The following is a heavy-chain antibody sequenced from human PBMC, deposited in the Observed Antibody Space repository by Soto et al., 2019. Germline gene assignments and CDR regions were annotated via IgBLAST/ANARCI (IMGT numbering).Heavy chain of an antibody. CDR2: IIPVFDKA. D-gene: IGHD3-16*01. CDR3: ARLRRDWGDAFDL. V-gene: IGHV1-69*01. Sequence: QVQLVQSGADVKKPWSSVKVACKTSGGSFGSSAISWVRQAPAQGLEWMGEIIPVFDKANYAQNFQGRLTITADELTGTVFMELSSLRSEDTAVYFCARLRRDWGDAFDLWGLGTFVTVSS. J-gene: IGHJ3*01. CDR1: GGSFGSSA.